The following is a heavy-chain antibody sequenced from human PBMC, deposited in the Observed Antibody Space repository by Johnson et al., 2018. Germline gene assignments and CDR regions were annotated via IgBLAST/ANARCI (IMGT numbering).Heavy chain of an antibody. V-gene: IGHV3-21*06. J-gene: IGHJ3*01. D-gene: IGHD2-15*01. CDR1: NFTFSLYS. CDR3: VRYRHPHTPGIVFDV. Sequence: VQLVQSGVGLVRPGGALRLSCAASNFTFSLYSMTWVRQAPGKGLEWVSSLGGSSHFIYYAASVGGRFTVSRDNAQTSLYLQMDSLRVDDTAIYSCVRYRHPHTPGIVFDVGGQGTLVTVSS. CDR2: LGGSSHFI.